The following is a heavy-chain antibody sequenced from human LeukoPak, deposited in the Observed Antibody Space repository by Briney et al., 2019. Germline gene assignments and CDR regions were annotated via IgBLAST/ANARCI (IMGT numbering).Heavy chain of an antibody. D-gene: IGHD1-26*01. CDR1: GFTFTTYW. V-gene: IGHV3-7*01. Sequence: GGSLRLSCAASGFTFTTYWMAWVRQAPGKGLEWVANIKGDESARHQADSVKGRFTISRDNTQNSLYLQMSSLRGEDTAVYYCARDVGGSLDYWGQGTLVTVSS. J-gene: IGHJ4*02. CDR2: IKGDESAR. CDR3: ARDVGGSLDY.